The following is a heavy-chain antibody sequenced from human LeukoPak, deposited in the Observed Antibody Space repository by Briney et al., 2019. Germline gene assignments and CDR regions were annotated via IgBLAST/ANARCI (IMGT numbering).Heavy chain of an antibody. J-gene: IGHJ4*02. CDR2: ISADGHKT. CDR3: EETGY. CDR1: GFSFSTYA. D-gene: IGHD3-9*01. V-gene: IGHV3-23*01. Sequence: PGGSLRLSCAASGFSFSTYAMTWVRQAPGKGLEWVSFISADGHKTYYADSVKGRFTISRDNSMNTLFLQMNGLRVEDTAVYYCEETGYWAQGALVTVSS.